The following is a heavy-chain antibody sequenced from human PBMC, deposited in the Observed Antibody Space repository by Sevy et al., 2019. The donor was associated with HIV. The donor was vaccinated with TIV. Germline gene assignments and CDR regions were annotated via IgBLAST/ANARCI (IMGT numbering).Heavy chain of an antibody. J-gene: IGHJ4*02. CDR1: GFTFSSYA. CDR3: AKGKQQLAHYFDY. D-gene: IGHD6-13*01. Sequence: GGSLRLSCAASGFTFSSYAMSWVRQAPGKGLEWVSAISGSGGSTYYADSVKGRITISRDNSKHTLYLQMNSLRAEDTAVYYCAKGKQQLAHYFDYWGQGTLVTVSS. CDR2: ISGSGGST. V-gene: IGHV3-23*01.